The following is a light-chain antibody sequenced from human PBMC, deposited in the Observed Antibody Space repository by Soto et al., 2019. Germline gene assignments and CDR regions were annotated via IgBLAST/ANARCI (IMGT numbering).Light chain of an antibody. CDR3: QQHGTSPIT. CDR2: GAS. CDR1: QSVRSNF. J-gene: IGKJ4*01. V-gene: IGKV3-20*01. Sequence: EGVMYPARGTLLLYPGDRAALSFRASQSVRSNFLAWYQEKPGQTPRLLVYGASSRATGIPDRFSGSGSGTDFTLTISRLQPDDFAAYYCQQHGTSPITFGRGTKVDIK.